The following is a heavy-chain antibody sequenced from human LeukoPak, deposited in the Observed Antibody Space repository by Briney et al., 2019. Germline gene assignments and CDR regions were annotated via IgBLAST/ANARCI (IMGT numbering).Heavy chain of an antibody. Sequence: GGSLRLSCAASGFTFSNYWVSWFRQAPGKGLEGVASIKQDGSERYYVDSVKGRFTISRDNAKNSLFLQLSSLRVEDTAVYYCARGSMHIYHLYTDYWGQGTLVTVSS. J-gene: IGHJ4*02. V-gene: IGHV3-7*01. CDR2: IKQDGSER. CDR1: GFTFSNYW. CDR3: ARGSMHIYHLYTDY. D-gene: IGHD3-16*02.